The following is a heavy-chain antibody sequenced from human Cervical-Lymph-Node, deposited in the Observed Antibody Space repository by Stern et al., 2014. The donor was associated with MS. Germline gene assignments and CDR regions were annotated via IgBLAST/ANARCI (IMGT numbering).Heavy chain of an antibody. J-gene: IGHJ4*02. D-gene: IGHD2-15*01. CDR2: IWSDGSKK. V-gene: IGHV3-33*01. CDR1: GFTFSSYG. Sequence: VQLVESGGGVVQPGTSLRLSCAASGFTFSSYGMHWVRQAPGKGLEWVAVIWSDGSKKYYADSVKGRFTISRDDAKSTLYLQMSSLRAEDTAVYYCARDMCSGGTCPDAYWGQGTMVTVSS. CDR3: ARDMCSGGTCPDAY.